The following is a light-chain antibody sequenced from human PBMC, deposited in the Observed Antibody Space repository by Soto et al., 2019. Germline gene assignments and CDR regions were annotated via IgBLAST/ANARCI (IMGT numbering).Light chain of an antibody. CDR3: QKSYSPPYT. CDR1: QSISSY. V-gene: IGKV1-39*01. Sequence: DIQMTQSPSSLSASVGDRVTITCRASQSISSYLNWYQQKPGKAPKLLIYAASSLQSGVPSRFSGSGSGTDFPLTISSLQPEDFATYYCQKSYSPPYTFGQGTKLEI. J-gene: IGKJ2*01. CDR2: AAS.